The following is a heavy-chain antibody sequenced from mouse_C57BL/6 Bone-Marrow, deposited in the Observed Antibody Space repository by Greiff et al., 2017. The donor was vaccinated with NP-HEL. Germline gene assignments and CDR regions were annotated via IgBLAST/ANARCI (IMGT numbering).Heavy chain of an antibody. CDR2: ISNGGGST. V-gene: IGHV5-12*01. CDR1: GFTFSDYY. CDR3: ARHGDYSNPYYYAMDY. Sequence: EVQRVESGGGLVQPGGSLKLSCAASGFTFSDYYMYWVRQTPEKRLEWVAYISNGGGSTYYPDTVKGRFTISRDNAKNTLYLQMSRLKSEDTAMYYCARHGDYSNPYYYAMDYWGQGTSVTVSS. J-gene: IGHJ4*01. D-gene: IGHD2-5*01.